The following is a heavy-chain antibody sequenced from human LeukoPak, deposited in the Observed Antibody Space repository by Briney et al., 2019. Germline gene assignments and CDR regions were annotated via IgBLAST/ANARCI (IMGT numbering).Heavy chain of an antibody. D-gene: IGHD3-16*01. CDR2: SRNKANSYTT. CDR1: GFTFSSYS. Sequence: GGSLRLSCAASGFTFSSYSMNWVRQAPGKGLEWVGRSRNKANSYTTEYAASVKGRFTISRDESQSSLYLQMNSLKVEDTAVYFCVRCHTGTRLYYFDYWGQGTQVTVSS. J-gene: IGHJ4*02. CDR3: VRCHTGTRLYYFDY. V-gene: IGHV3-72*01.